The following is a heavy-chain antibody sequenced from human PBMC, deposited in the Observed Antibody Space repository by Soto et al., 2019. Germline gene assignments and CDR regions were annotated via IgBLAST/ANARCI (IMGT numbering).Heavy chain of an antibody. D-gene: IGHD5-18*01. J-gene: IGHJ6*02. CDR1: GGTFSSYA. CDR3: ARVGRHVDTDMAAYYYGMDV. Sequence: GASVKVSCKASGGTFSSYAISWVRQAPGQGLEWMGGIIPIFGTANYAQKFQGRVTITADKSTSTAYMELSSLRSEDTAVYYCARVGRHVDTDMAAYYYGMDVWGQGTTVTVSS. CDR2: IIPIFGTA. V-gene: IGHV1-69*06.